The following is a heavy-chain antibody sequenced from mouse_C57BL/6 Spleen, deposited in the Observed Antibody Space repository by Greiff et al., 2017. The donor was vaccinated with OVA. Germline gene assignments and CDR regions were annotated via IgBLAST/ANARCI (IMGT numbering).Heavy chain of an antibody. Sequence: QVHVKQPGTELVKPGASVKLSCKASGYTFTSYWMHWVKQRPGQGLEWIGNINPSNGGTNYNEKFKSKATLTVDKSSSTAYMQLSSLTSEDSAVYYCSRAYYSNLRGNYFDYWGQGTTLTVSS. CDR3: SRAYYSNLRGNYFDY. J-gene: IGHJ2*01. V-gene: IGHV1-53*01. D-gene: IGHD2-5*01. CDR1: GYTFTSYW. CDR2: INPSNGGT.